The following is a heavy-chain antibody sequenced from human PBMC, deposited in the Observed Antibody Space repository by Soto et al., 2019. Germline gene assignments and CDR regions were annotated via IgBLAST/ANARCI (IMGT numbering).Heavy chain of an antibody. CDR3: ASDIRIRWVGEGFDS. J-gene: IGHJ5*01. CDR1: GDSISSYY. V-gene: IGHV4-59*01. CDR2: IYSSGST. D-gene: IGHD3-3*01. Sequence: QVQLQESGPGLVKPSETLSLTCTVSGDSISSYYWSWIRQPPGKGLEWIGYIYSSGSTNYNPSLKSRVTISVDTSKNQFSLQLSSVTAADTAVYYCASDIRIRWVGEGFDSWGQGTLVTVSS.